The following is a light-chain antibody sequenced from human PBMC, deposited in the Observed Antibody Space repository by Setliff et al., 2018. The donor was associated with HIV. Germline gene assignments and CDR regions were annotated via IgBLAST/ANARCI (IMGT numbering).Light chain of an antibody. V-gene: IGLV2-11*01. J-gene: IGLJ1*01. CDR1: SSDIGAFDF. CDR3: ASYANSDVFI. CDR2: DVT. Sequence: QSALTQPRSVSGSPGQSVTISCTGTSSDIGAFDFVSWYRQHPGKAPELMIYDVTNRPSGVSHRFSGSKSGNTASLTISGLQAEDEADYYCASYANSDVFIVGSGTKGTVL.